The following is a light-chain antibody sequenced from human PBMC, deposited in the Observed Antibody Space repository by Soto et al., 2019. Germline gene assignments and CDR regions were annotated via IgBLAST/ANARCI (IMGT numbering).Light chain of an antibody. Sequence: QLVLTQSPSASASLGGSVKLTCTLSSGHSNYAIAWHQQQPEKGPRYLMKVNSDGSHNKGDGIPDRFSGSSSGAERYLIISSLQSEDEADYYCQTWGTGPVVFGGGTKLTVL. CDR2: VNSDGSH. CDR3: QTWGTGPVV. J-gene: IGLJ2*01. CDR1: SGHSNYA. V-gene: IGLV4-69*01.